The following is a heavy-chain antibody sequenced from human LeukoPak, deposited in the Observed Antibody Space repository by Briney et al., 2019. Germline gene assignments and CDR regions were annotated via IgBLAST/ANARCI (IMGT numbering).Heavy chain of an antibody. CDR1: GGSFSGYY. V-gene: IGHV4-34*01. CDR3: ARDYGSGSYFGY. CDR2: INHSGST. D-gene: IGHD3-10*01. J-gene: IGHJ6*02. Sequence: SETLSLTCAVYGGSFSGYYWSWIRQPPGKGLEWIGEINHSGSTNYNPSLKSRDTISVDTSKNQFSLKLSSVTAADTAVYYCARDYGSGSYFGYWGQGTTVTVSS.